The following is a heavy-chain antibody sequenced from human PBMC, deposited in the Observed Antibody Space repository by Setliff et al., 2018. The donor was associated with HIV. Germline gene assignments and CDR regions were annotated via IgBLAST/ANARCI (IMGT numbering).Heavy chain of an antibody. CDR2: IYESAYP. CDR3: ARARGLYEYVWGSFHFDN. V-gene: IGHV4-59*12. Sequence: SETLSLTCSVSGGSIGSYYWTWIRQSPGKGLEWIGFIYESAYPEYNPSLRGRVTISLDTSKNQFSLKVSSVTAADTAVYYCARARGLYEYVWGSFHFDNWGQGTLVTVS. CDR1: GGSIGSYY. D-gene: IGHD3-16*01. J-gene: IGHJ4*02.